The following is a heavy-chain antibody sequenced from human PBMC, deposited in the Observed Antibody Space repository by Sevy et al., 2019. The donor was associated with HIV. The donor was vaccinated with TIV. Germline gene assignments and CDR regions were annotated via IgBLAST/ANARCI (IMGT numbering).Heavy chain of an antibody. Sequence: SETLSLTCTVSGGSISSYYWSWIRQPPGKGLEWIGYIYYSGSTNYNPSLKSRVTISVDTSKNQFSLRLNSVTAADTAVYDCARDHLTGAKGKYCYYGMDVGGQGTTVTVSS. J-gene: IGHJ6*02. CDR2: IYYSGST. D-gene: IGHD3-9*01. CDR1: GGSISSYY. V-gene: IGHV4-59*13. CDR3: ARDHLTGAKGKYCYYGMDV.